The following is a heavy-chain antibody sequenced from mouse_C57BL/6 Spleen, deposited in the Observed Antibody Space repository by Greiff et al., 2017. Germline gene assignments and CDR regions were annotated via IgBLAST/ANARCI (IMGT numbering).Heavy chain of an antibody. Sequence: LQESGAELVKPGASVKISCKASGYAFSSYWMNWVKQRPGKGLEWIGQIYPGDGDTNYNGKFKGKATLTADKSSSTAYMQLSSLTSEDSAVYFCARSAGNLYYFDYWGQGTTLTVSS. CDR3: ARSAGNLYYFDY. J-gene: IGHJ2*01. CDR1: GYAFSSYW. D-gene: IGHD2-1*01. V-gene: IGHV1-80*01. CDR2: IYPGDGDT.